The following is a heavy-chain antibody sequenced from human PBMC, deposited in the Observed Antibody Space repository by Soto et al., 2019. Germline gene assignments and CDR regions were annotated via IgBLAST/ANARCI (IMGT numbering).Heavy chain of an antibody. J-gene: IGHJ4*03. V-gene: IGHV4-59*01. CDR1: GGSISSYY. CDR2: IYYSGST. D-gene: IGHD4-17*01. CDR3: ARRGYGDYGY. Sequence: SETMSLNCTVSGGSISSYYWSWIRQPPEKGMEWIGYIYYSGSTNYNPSLKSRVTISVDTSKNQFSLKLSSVISADTAVYYCARRGYGDYGYWGQGPLVTGSS.